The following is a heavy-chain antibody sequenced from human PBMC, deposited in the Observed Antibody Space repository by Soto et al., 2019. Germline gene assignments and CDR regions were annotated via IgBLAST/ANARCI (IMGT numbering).Heavy chain of an antibody. CDR3: ARSIMPGIEAAGTVYHDY. Sequence: AQTRTLTFMLSGFSLSTSGIWLGGGGQPPGKALEGLALIGGDDDKYYSTSLKTRLTISKDTSKNQVVLTMTNMDPVATATYYCARSIMPGIEAAGTVYHDYWGEGILVPV. J-gene: IGHJ4*02. CDR2: IGGDDDK. V-gene: IGHV2-70*20. CDR1: GFSLSTSGIW. D-gene: IGHD6-13*01.